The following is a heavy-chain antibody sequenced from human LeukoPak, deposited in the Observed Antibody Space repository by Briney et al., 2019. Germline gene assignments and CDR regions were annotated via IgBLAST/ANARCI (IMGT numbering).Heavy chain of an antibody. D-gene: IGHD2-15*01. CDR2: IYYNGST. CDR3: ARPRSGQYYFDY. Sequence: PSETLSLTCTVSGGSIISSGYYWSWIRQPPGKGLEWIGSIYYNGSTYYNPSLKSRVTISVDTSKNQFSLKLTSVTAADKAVYYCARPRSGQYYFDYWGQGTLVTVSS. J-gene: IGHJ4*02. V-gene: IGHV4-39*01. CDR1: GGSIISSGYY.